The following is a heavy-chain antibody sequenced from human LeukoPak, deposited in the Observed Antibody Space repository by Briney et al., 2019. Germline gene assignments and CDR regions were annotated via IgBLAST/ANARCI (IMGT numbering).Heavy chain of an antibody. Sequence: SGGSLRLSCAASGFTLSSYSMNWVRQVPGKGLEWVSSLSSRGAHIYYADSVKGRFTISRDSADNSLYLQMDSLRVDDTAVYYCTRDRLSSGWLTDFWGLGTLVTVSS. V-gene: IGHV3-21*01. CDR1: GFTLSSYS. CDR3: TRDRLSSGWLTDF. J-gene: IGHJ4*02. D-gene: IGHD6-19*01. CDR2: LSSRGAHI.